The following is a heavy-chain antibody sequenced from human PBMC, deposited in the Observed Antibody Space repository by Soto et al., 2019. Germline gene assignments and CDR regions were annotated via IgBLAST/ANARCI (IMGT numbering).Heavy chain of an antibody. CDR3: ATAISSPFSNFDS. CDR2: IKEDESEE. Sequence: EVHLVQSGGDLVQPGGSLRLSCVASGFTFSTYWMTWVRQAPGMGLEWVAGIKEDESEEVDVDSVKGRFSISRDNAKTSLYLQLNSLRAEDTAVYYCATAISSPFSNFDSWGQGSLVTVSS. V-gene: IGHV3-7*01. J-gene: IGHJ4*02. CDR1: GFTFSTYW. D-gene: IGHD2-2*01.